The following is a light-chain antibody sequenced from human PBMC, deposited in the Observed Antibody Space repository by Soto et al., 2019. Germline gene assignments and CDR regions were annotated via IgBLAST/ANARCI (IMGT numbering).Light chain of an antibody. J-gene: IGKJ1*01. CDR2: GAS. CDR1: RSVRTK. Sequence: EMVMTQSPATLSVSLGDCATLSCRASRSVRTKLVWYQQKPGQAPRLLIYGASTRATGIPARFSGSGYGTEFILTINNLQSEDFAVYYCQQHDQGWTFGQGTKVEIK. V-gene: IGKV3-15*01. CDR3: QQHDQGWT.